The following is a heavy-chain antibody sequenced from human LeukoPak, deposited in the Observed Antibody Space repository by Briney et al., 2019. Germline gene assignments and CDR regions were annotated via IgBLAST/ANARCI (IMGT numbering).Heavy chain of an antibody. J-gene: IGHJ3*02. V-gene: IGHV4-34*01. Sequence: PSETLSLTCAVYGGSFSGYYWSWIRQPPGKGLEWIGEINHSGSTNYNPSLKSRVTISVDTSKNQFSLKLSSVTAADTAVYYCARQTLDYGGNSDAFDIWGQGTMVTVSS. CDR2: INHSGST. CDR1: GGSFSGYY. CDR3: ARQTLDYGGNSDAFDI. D-gene: IGHD4-23*01.